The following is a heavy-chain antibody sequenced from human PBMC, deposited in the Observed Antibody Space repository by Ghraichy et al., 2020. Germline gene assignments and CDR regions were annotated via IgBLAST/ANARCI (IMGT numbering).Heavy chain of an antibody. CDR1: GGSFSGYY. Sequence: SETLSLTCAVYGGSFSGYYWSWIRQPPGKGLEWIGEINHSGSTNYNPSLKSRVTISVDTSKNQFSLKLSSVTAADTAVYYCARVGSSSWQFYWYFDLWGRGTLVTVSS. J-gene: IGHJ2*01. D-gene: IGHD6-13*01. V-gene: IGHV4-34*01. CDR2: INHSGST. CDR3: ARVGSSSWQFYWYFDL.